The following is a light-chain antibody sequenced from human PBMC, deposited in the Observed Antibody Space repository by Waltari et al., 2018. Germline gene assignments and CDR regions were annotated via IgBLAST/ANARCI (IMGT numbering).Light chain of an antibody. CDR2: DTS. CDR3: LQRSLWPWT. CDR1: QGVSGY. V-gene: IGKV3-11*01. J-gene: IGKJ1*01. Sequence: IVLTQSPATLSLSPGERATLPCRASQGVSGYLAWYQQKPGQAPRLLIYDTSKRATGIPARFSGSGSGTDSTLTISSLEPEDFAVYYCLQRSLWPWTFGQGTKVEI.